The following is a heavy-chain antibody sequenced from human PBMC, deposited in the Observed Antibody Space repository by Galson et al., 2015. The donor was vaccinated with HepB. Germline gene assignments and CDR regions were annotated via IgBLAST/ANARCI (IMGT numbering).Heavy chain of an antibody. CDR3: ARETISMIRGVIKYAMDV. J-gene: IGHJ6*02. CDR2: ISSSGSYT. Sequence: SLRLSCAASGFIFSDYYMSWIRQAPGKGLEWVSYISSSGSYTNYADSVKGRFTISRDNAKNSLYLQMNSLRAEDTAVYYCARETISMIRGVIKYAMDVWGQGTTVTVSS. D-gene: IGHD3-10*01. CDR1: GFIFSDYY. V-gene: IGHV3-11*05.